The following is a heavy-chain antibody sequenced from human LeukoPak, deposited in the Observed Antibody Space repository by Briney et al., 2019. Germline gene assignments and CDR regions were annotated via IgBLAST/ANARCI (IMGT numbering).Heavy chain of an antibody. Sequence: SETLSLTCTVSGGSINNYYWSWIRQPPGKGLEWIGYIYYSGSSDYNPSLKSRVTISIDTSKNQFSLKLSSVTAADTAVYYCARARTQWEPPSIDPWGQGTLVTVSS. V-gene: IGHV4-59*01. CDR2: IYYSGSS. D-gene: IGHD1-26*01. CDR3: ARARTQWEPPSIDP. CDR1: GGSINNYY. J-gene: IGHJ5*02.